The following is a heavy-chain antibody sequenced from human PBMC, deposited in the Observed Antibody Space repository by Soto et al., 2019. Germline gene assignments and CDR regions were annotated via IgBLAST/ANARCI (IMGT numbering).Heavy chain of an antibody. D-gene: IGHD4-17*01. CDR2: IYYSGST. V-gene: IGHV4-31*03. CDR1: GGSISSGGYY. Sequence: QVQLQESGPGLVKPSQTLSLICTVSGGSISSGGYYWSWIRQHPGKCLEWIGHIYYSGSTYYNPSLKRRVSTSVYTSKNQLSLKLSSVTAADTAVYYCARVSPHDYGDPDAFDIWGQGTMVTVSS. J-gene: IGHJ3*02. CDR3: ARVSPHDYGDPDAFDI.